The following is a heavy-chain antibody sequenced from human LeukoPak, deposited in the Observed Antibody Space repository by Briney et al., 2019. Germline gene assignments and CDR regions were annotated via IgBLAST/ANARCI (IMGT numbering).Heavy chain of an antibody. V-gene: IGHV3-66*01. CDR1: GFTVSSND. CDR3: AKDLTLYGDFPYFDS. D-gene: IGHD4-17*01. Sequence: GGSLRLSCAASGFTVSSNDMSWVRQAPGKGLEWVSIIHIGNSTYYADSVKGRFTISRDNSKNTLFLQMSSLRAEDTALYYCAKDLTLYGDFPYFDSWGQGTLVTVSS. J-gene: IGHJ4*02. CDR2: IHIGNST.